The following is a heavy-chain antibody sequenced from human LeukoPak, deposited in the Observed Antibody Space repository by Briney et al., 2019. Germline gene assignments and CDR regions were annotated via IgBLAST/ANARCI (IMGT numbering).Heavy chain of an antibody. CDR1: GFTFSSYS. V-gene: IGHV3-21*01. CDR2: ISSSSSYI. D-gene: IGHD2-2*01. Sequence: KTGGSLRLSCAASGFTFSSYSMNWVRQAPGKGLEWVSSISSSSSYIYYADSVKGRFTISRDNAKNSLYLQMNSLRAEDTAVYYCARDGSMESSNPHDYYGMDVWGQGTTVTVSS. J-gene: IGHJ6*02. CDR3: ARDGSMESSNPHDYYGMDV.